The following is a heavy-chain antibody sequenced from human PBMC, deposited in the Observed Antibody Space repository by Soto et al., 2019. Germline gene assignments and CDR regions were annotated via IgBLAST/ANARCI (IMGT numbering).Heavy chain of an antibody. J-gene: IGHJ4*02. CDR1: GFTFSSYA. CDR2: ISGSGGST. D-gene: IGHD3-10*01. V-gene: IGHV3-23*01. CDR3: AKSYYGSGSYYIVDY. Sequence: GGSLRLSCAASGFTFSSYAMSWVRQAPGKGLEWVSAISGSGGSTYYADSVKGRFTISRDNSKNTLYLQMNSLRAEDTAVYYCAKSYYGSGSYYIVDYWGQGTLVTVSS.